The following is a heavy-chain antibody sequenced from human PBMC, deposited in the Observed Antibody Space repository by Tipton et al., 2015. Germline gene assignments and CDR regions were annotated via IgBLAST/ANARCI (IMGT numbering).Heavy chain of an antibody. CDR2: INSASSP. J-gene: IGHJ4*02. CDR1: GFVVSHNY. D-gene: IGHD4-17*01. CDR3: ARGGQGYDDYGPHS. Sequence: SLRLSCAASGFVVSHNYMNWVRQAPGKGLEWVSVINSASSPNYADSVKGRFTISRDTSRNTIYLQMNSLRVEDTAVYYCARGGQGYDDYGPHSWGQGALVTVSS. V-gene: IGHV3-53*01.